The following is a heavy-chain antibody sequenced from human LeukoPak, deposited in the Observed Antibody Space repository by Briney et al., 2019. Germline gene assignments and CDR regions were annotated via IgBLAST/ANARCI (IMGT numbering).Heavy chain of an antibody. D-gene: IGHD2-8*02. Sequence: PGGALRLSCAASGFTFSSYAMHWGRQAPGKGLEWVAGISYECSNIPYAGFVKGRFTISRDISKNTLYLQMNSLRAEDTAVYYCARDLMVYWGQ. CDR2: ISYECSNI. CDR3: ARDLMVY. CDR1: GFTFSSYA. V-gene: IGHV3-30-3*01. J-gene: IGHJ4*02.